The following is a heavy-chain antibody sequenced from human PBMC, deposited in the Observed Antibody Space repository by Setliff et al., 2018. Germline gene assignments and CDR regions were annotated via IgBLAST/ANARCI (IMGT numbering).Heavy chain of an antibody. CDR1: GGSFSGYY. CDR2: INHSGST. V-gene: IGHV4-34*01. D-gene: IGHD3-22*01. CDR3: ARYYDSSGYYDADFDY. J-gene: IGHJ4*02. Sequence: TLSLTCAVYGGSFSGYYWSWIRQPPGKGLEWIGEINHSGSTNYNPSLKSRVTISVDTSKNQFSLKLSSVTAADTAVYYCARYYDSSGYYDADFDYWGQGTLVTSPQ.